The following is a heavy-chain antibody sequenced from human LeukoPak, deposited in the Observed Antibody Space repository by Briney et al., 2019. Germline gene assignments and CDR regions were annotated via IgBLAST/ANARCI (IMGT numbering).Heavy chain of an antibody. D-gene: IGHD3-22*01. CDR2: IKQDGSQK. CDR3: ARDVGSTMILLIDY. J-gene: IGHJ4*02. V-gene: IGHV3-7*01. Sequence: GGSLRLSCAASGFTLSRNWMSWVRQAPGKGLEWVANIKQDGSQKYYVGSVNGRFTISRDNAKNSLYLQMNSLRAEDTAVYYCARDVGSTMILLIDYWGQGTLVTVSS. CDR1: GFTLSRNW.